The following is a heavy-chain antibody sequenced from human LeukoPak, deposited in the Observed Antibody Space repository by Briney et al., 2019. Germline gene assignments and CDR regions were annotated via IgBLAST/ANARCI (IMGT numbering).Heavy chain of an antibody. D-gene: IGHD6-13*01. Sequence: SQTQSLTCTVSGGSISSAGYYWSWIRQRPGKGLEWMGFIYYSGTTYYNPSLKSRVFISLNTSQNQVSLQLSSVTAADTAVYYCARATGGAAAADFDPWGQGTLVTVSS. V-gene: IGHV4-31*03. CDR3: ARATGGAAAADFDP. J-gene: IGHJ5*02. CDR1: GGSISSAGYY. CDR2: IYYSGTT.